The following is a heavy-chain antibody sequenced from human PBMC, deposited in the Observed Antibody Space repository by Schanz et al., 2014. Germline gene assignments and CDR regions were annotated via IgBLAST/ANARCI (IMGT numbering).Heavy chain of an antibody. CDR2: ISSGGTTT. J-gene: IGHJ3*02. V-gene: IGHV3-11*01. Sequence: VQLLESGGGLVQPGGSLRLSCAASGFIFSDYYMAWICQAPGKGPEYVSYISSGGTTTYHSDSVKGRFTISRDSAENSLYLQMNSLRAEDTAVYYCARGRFGQLSAFDIWGQGTMVTVSS. CDR3: ARGRFGQLSAFDI. D-gene: IGHD3-10*01. CDR1: GFIFSDYY.